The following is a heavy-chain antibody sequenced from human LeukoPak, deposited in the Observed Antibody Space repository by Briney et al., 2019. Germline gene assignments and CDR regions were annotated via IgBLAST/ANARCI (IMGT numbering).Heavy chain of an antibody. D-gene: IGHD2-21*01. CDR3: AKAPVTTYSGAYCYPFDH. Sequence: PGGSLRLSCAASGFTFDDYAMSWVRQAPGKGLEWVSAISVSGNTYHADSVKGRFTISRDSSKNTLYLQMNRLRAEDAAVYYCAKAPVTTYSGAYCYPFDHWGQGTLVTVSS. CDR2: ISVSGNT. J-gene: IGHJ4*02. V-gene: IGHV3-23*01. CDR1: GFTFDDYA.